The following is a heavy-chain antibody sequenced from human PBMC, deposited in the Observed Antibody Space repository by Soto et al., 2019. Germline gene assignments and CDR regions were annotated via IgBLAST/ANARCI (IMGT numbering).Heavy chain of an antibody. J-gene: IGHJ4*02. D-gene: IGHD3-3*01. CDR3: ARRFCRGGTCPGIGFDY. V-gene: IGHV3-13*01. CDR2: VGTVGDI. CDR1: GFTFSNHD. Sequence: EVQLVESGGGLVQPGGCLRLSCAASGFTFSNHDMHWFRQVTGKGLEWVSGVGTVGDIYYSGSVKGRFTVSRENARNSFHLQMNSLSAGDTAVYYCARRFCRGGTCPGIGFDYWGQGTLVTVSS.